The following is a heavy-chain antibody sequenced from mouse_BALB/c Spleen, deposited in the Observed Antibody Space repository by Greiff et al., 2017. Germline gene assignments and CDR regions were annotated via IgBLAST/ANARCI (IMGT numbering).Heavy chain of an antibody. Sequence: DVKLVESGGGLVQPGGSRKLSCAASGFTFSSFGMHWVRQAPEKGLEWVAYISSGSSTIYYADTVKGRFTISRDNPKNTLFLQMTSLRSEDTAMYYCARDYYGFAYWGQGTLVTVSA. CDR2: ISSGSSTI. CDR1: GFTFSSFG. J-gene: IGHJ3*01. CDR3: ARDYYGFAY. V-gene: IGHV5-17*02. D-gene: IGHD1-1*01.